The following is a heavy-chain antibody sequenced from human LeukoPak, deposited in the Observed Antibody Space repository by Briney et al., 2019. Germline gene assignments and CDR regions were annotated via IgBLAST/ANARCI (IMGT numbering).Heavy chain of an antibody. CDR1: GFTFSSYA. Sequence: GGSLRLSCAASGFTFSSYAMSWVRQAPGKGLEWVSVISGSSSSTYYADSAKGRFTISRDNSKNTLYLQMNSLRAEDTAVYYCAKSGVCDKVRLDLWGGGTLVSVSS. CDR2: ISGSSSST. J-gene: IGHJ5*02. V-gene: IGHV3-23*01. CDR3: AKSGVCDKVRLDL. D-gene: IGHD1-26*01.